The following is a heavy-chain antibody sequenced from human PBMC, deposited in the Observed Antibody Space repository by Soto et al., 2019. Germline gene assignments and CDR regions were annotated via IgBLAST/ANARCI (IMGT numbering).Heavy chain of an antibody. Sequence: QLQLVQSGAEVKKPGSSVKVSCKASGGTFSAYAISWVRQAPGQGLEWMGGILPLSGTTNYTQRFQGRVTTRADKSTSTADMELSSLRSEDTAVYYCARANPTKYYDYVWGDYRRGGMDVWGQGTTVTVSS. CDR2: ILPLSGTT. V-gene: IGHV1-69*06. D-gene: IGHD3-16*02. CDR1: GGTFSAYA. CDR3: ARANPTKYYDYVWGDYRRGGMDV. J-gene: IGHJ6*02.